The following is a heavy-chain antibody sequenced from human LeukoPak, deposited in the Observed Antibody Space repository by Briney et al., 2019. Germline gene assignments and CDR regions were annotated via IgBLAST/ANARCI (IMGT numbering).Heavy chain of an antibody. CDR1: GFTVSSNY. D-gene: IGHD1-26*01. Sequence: HPGGSLRLSCAASGFTVSSNYMSWVRQAPGKGPEWVSVISSGGSTHYADSVKGRFTISRDNSKNTLYLQMNSLRAEDTAMYYCARGTKWELRPGDCFDMWGQGTMVTVSS. CDR3: ARGTKWELRPGDCFDM. J-gene: IGHJ3*02. V-gene: IGHV3-53*01. CDR2: ISSGGST.